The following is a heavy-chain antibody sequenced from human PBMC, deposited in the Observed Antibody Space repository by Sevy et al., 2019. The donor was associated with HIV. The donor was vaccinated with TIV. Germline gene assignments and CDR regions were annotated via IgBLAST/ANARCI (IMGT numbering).Heavy chain of an antibody. CDR3: ARGGDFNDRSAKRDFDY. V-gene: IGHV3-33*01. J-gene: IGHJ4*02. CDR2: IRKDGSNK. D-gene: IGHD3-22*01. Sequence: GGSLRPSCAASGFTFSNYGMHWVRQAPGKGLEWVAVIRKDGSNKNNEESGKGGLTISGENSKKTLYLQMNSLRVEDTAVYFCARGGDFNDRSAKRDFDYWGQGTLVTVSS. CDR1: GFTFSNYG.